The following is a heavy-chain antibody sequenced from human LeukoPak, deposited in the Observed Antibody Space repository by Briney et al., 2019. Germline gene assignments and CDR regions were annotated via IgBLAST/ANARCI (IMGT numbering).Heavy chain of an antibody. Sequence: SQTLSLTCTVSGGSISSGSYYWSWIRQPAGKGLEWIGRIYTSGSTNYNPSLKSRVTISVDTSKNQFSLKLSSVTAADTAVYYCARGPVGGATYYDGDAFDIWGQGTMVTVSS. CDR2: IYTSGST. CDR1: GGSISSGSYY. V-gene: IGHV4-61*02. CDR3: ARGPVGGATYYDGDAFDI. J-gene: IGHJ3*02. D-gene: IGHD1-26*01.